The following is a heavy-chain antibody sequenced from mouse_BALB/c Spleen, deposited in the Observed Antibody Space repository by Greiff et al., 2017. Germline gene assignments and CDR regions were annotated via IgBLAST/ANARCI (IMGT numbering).Heavy chain of an antibody. Sequence: LVESGPGLVKPGASVKVSCTASGYAFTSYNMYWVKQSHGKSLEWIGYIDPYNGGTSYNQKFKGKATLTVDKSSSTAYMHLNSLTSEDSAVYYCARWDGIYYYAMDYWGQGTSVTVSS. V-gene: IGHV1S135*01. CDR3: ARWDGIYYYAMDY. CDR1: GYAFTSYN. J-gene: IGHJ4*01. D-gene: IGHD2-1*01. CDR2: IDPYNGGT.